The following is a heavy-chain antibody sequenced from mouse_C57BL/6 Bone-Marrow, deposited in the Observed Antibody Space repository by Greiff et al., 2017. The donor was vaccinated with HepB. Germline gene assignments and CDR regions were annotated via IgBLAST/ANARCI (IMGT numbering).Heavy chain of an antibody. D-gene: IGHD2-4*01. CDR2: ISSGGSYT. Sequence: EVKLVESGGDLVKPGGSLKLSCAASGFTFSSYGMSWVRQTPDKRLEWVATISSGGSYTYYPDSVKGRFTISRDNAKNTLYLQMSSLKSEDTAMYYCARHKYDYSFAYWGQGTLVTVSA. CDR1: GFTFSSYG. CDR3: ARHKYDYSFAY. J-gene: IGHJ3*01. V-gene: IGHV5-6*01.